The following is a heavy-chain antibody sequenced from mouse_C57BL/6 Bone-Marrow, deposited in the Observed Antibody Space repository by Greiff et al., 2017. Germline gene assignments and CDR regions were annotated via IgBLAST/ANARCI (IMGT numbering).Heavy chain of an antibody. Sequence: QVQLQQSGPELVKPGASVKLSCKASGYAFSSSWMNWVKQRPGKGLEWIGRIYPGDGDTNYNGKFKGKATLTADKSSRTAYMQLSNLTSEDTAVXVCASERFYFVYWGQGTLVTVSA. V-gene: IGHV1-82*01. CDR2: IYPGDGDT. J-gene: IGHJ3*01. CDR1: GYAFSSSW. CDR3: ASERFYFVY.